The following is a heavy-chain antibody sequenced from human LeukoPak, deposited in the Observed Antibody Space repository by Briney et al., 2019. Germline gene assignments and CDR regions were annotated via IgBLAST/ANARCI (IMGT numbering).Heavy chain of an antibody. J-gene: IGHJ4*02. CDR3: ARDVGYSSGSYYFDY. CDR2: ISDRSSTI. CDR1: GFTFSSYS. V-gene: IGHV3-48*02. Sequence: PGGSLRLSCAASGFTFSSYSMNWVRQAPGKGLEWVSYISDRSSTIYYADSVRGRFTISRDNAKNSLYLQMNSLRDEDTAICYCARDVGYSSGSYYFDYWGQGTLVTVSS. D-gene: IGHD6-19*01.